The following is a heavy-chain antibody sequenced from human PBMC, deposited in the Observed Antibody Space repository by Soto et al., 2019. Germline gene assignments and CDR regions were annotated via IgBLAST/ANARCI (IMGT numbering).Heavy chain of an antibody. D-gene: IGHD1-26*01. CDR3: ARGGGSYSRSFDD. V-gene: IGHV4-34*01. J-gene: IGHJ4*02. CDR1: GGSFSGYY. CDR2: INHSGDT. Sequence: QVQLQQWGAGLLKPSETLSLTCAVYGGSFSGYYWSWVRQSPGKGLEWIGEINHSGDTNYNPSLNTRVTISVDTSKNQLSVTLSSVPAAGTSVYYRARGGGSYSRSFDDWGQGALVTVSS.